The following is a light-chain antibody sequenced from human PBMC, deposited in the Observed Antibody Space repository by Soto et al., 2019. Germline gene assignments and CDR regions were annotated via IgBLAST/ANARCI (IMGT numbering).Light chain of an antibody. J-gene: IGKJ5*01. V-gene: IGKV1-5*01. CDR2: DAS. Sequence: DIQMTQSPSTLSASVGDGVTITCRASQSINSWLAWYQQKPGKAPKLLIYDASFLQSGVPLTFSGSGSGTEFTLTISSLQPEDFATYYCQQLHTYPITFGQGTRLEIK. CDR1: QSINSW. CDR3: QQLHTYPIT.